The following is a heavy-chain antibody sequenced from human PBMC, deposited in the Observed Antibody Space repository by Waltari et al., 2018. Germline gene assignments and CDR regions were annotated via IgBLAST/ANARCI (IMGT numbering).Heavy chain of an antibody. CDR2: LYYSGTT. CDR1: GGSINSDSFY. J-gene: IGHJ5*01. V-gene: IGHV4-39*01. Sequence: QLQLQESGPGLVKPSETLSLTCTFPGGSINSDSFYWGWIRQPPGKGLEWIGSLYYSGTTYFSPSLRSRVTISLDTSKSQFSLKLSSVTAADTAVYYCARAPDSWGQGTLVTVSS. CDR3: ARAPDS.